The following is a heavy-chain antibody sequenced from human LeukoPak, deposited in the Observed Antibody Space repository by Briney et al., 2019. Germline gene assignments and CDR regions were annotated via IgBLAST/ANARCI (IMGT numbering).Heavy chain of an antibody. CDR3: ARDGHLVDDDAFDI. CDR2: IWYDGSNK. V-gene: IGHV3-33*01. Sequence: GGSLRLSCAASGFTFSNYGMHWVRQAPGKGLEWVAVIWYDGSNKYYADSVKGRFTISRDNSKNTLFLQMNSLRAEDTAVYYCARDGHLVDDDAFDIWGQGTMVTVSS. CDR1: GFTFSNYG. J-gene: IGHJ3*02. D-gene: IGHD2-15*01.